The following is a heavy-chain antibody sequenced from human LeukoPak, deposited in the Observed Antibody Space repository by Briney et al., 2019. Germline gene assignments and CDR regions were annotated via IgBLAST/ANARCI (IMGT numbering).Heavy chain of an antibody. V-gene: IGHV4-59*08. Sequence: SETLSLTCTVSGGSLSNYYWSWLRQPPGKGLEWIGYIYYSGSINYNPSLKSRVTISVDMSKNQFSLQLSSVTAADTAVYYCARQSRDGDYIAKLFDYWGQGTLVTVSS. J-gene: IGHJ4*02. D-gene: IGHD4-17*01. CDR2: IYYSGSI. CDR3: ARQSRDGDYIAKLFDY. CDR1: GGSLSNYY.